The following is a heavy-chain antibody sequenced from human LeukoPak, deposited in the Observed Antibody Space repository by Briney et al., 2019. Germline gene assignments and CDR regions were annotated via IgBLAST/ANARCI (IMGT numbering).Heavy chain of an antibody. Sequence: GGSLRLSCAASGFTFSSYSMNWVRQAPGKGLEWVSYISSSSSTIYYADSVKGRFTISRDNAKNSLYLQMNSLRAEDTAVYYCARDPRYAAMSLGWFDPWGQGTLVTVSS. CDR3: ARDPRYAAMSLGWFDP. CDR1: GFTFSSYS. D-gene: IGHD2-2*01. J-gene: IGHJ5*02. V-gene: IGHV3-48*04. CDR2: ISSSSSTI.